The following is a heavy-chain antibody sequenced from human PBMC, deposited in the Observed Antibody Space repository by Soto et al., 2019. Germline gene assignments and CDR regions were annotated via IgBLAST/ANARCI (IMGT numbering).Heavy chain of an antibody. Sequence: SVKVSCKASGFTFTSSAVQWVRQARGQRLEWIGWIVVGSGNTGYAQKFQGRVTMTRNTSISTAYMELSSLRSEDTAVYYCARVYGSGSYSRYYYYMDVWGKGTTVTVSS. J-gene: IGHJ6*03. CDR3: ARVYGSGSYSRYYYYMDV. D-gene: IGHD3-10*01. CDR1: GFTFTSSA. CDR2: IVVGSGNT. V-gene: IGHV1-58*01.